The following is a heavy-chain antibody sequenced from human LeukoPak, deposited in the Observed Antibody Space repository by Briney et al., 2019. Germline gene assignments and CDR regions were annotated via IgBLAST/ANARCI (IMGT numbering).Heavy chain of an antibody. V-gene: IGHV4-34*01. CDR2: INHSGST. J-gene: IGHJ4*02. Sequence: SETLSLTCAVYGGSFSGYYWSWIRQPPGKGLEWIGEINHSGSTNYNPSLKSRVTISVDTSKNQFSLKLSSVTAADTAVYYCARARLGRTIPAPTFDYWGEATLVTVSS. CDR1: GGSFSGYY. D-gene: IGHD1-1*01. CDR3: ARARLGRTIPAPTFDY.